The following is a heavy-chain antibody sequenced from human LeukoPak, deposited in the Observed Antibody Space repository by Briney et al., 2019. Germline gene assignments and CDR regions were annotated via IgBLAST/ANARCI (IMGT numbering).Heavy chain of an antibody. V-gene: IGHV3-23*01. CDR1: GFTFSTSA. Sequence: GGSLRLSCAAPGFTFSTSAMNWVRQAPGKGLEWVSVIGGSGDTTYYADSVRGRFTISRDNFKNTLYLQMNSLTAEDTAIYYCAKGKSLPHYYNYGMDVWGQGTTVTASS. CDR3: AKGKSLPHYYNYGMDV. J-gene: IGHJ6*02. CDR2: IGGSGDTT.